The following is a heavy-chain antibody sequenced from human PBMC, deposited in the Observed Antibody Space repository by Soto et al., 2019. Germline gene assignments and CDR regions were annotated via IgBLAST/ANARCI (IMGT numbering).Heavy chain of an antibody. D-gene: IGHD2-15*01. J-gene: IGHJ2*01. CDR2: ISGSGGST. Sequence: KGLEWVSAISGSGGSTYYADSVKGRFTISRDNSKNTLYLQMNSLRAEDTAVYYFFFQAEDGIRGLCTVSAFLLNRSSDL. V-gene: IGHV3-23*01. CDR3: FFQAEDGIRGLCTVSAFLLNRSSDL.